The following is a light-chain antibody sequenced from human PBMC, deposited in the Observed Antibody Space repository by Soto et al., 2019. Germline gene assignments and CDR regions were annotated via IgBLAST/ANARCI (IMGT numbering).Light chain of an antibody. Sequence: QSALTQPASVSGSPGQSITISCTGTSNTIGGYNVVSWYQQHPGTAPKVIIYEGIKRPSGVSNRFSGSISGSTASLTISGLQAEDEADYYCCSYVGAATYVFGTGTKGTVL. J-gene: IGLJ1*01. CDR1: SNTIGGYNV. V-gene: IGLV2-23*01. CDR3: CSYVGAATYV. CDR2: EGI.